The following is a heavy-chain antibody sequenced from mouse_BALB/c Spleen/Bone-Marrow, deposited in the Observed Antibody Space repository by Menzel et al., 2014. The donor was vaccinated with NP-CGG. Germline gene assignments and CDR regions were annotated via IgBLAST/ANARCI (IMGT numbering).Heavy chain of an antibody. CDR2: VNPRSGYA. J-gene: IGHJ2*01. CDR1: GYTFTDYT. CDR3: ARPKGFALDY. Sequence: QVQLQQSGAELASPGASVKMSCKASGYTFTDYTIQWVKQRPGQGLEWIGYVNPRSGYANYNQKFKDKATLTADKSSSTAFMQLSSLTSEDSVVYYCARPKGFALDYWGQGTALTVSS. V-gene: IGHV1-4*01.